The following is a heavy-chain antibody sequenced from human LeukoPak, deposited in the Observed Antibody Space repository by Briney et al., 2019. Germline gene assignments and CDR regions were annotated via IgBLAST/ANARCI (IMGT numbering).Heavy chain of an antibody. CDR1: GFTSDDYA. CDR2: ISWNSGII. Sequence: GGSLRFSCAASGFTSDDYAMHWVRQAPGKGLEWVSGISWNSGIITYADSVKGRFTISRDNAKNSLYLQMNSLKPEDSALYYCAKDIGSGYYYYFKNWGQGTLVTVSS. J-gene: IGHJ4*02. V-gene: IGHV3-9*02. D-gene: IGHD3-22*01. CDR3: AKDIGSGYYYYFKN.